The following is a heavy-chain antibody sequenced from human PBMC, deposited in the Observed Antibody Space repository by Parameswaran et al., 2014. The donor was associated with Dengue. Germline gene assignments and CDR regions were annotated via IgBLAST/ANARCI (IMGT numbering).Heavy chain of an antibody. CDR3: AREVPGYGDSSGYLSH. CDR2: ISAYNGNT. J-gene: IGHJ4*02. D-gene: IGHD3-22*01. Sequence: SWVRQAPGQGLEWMGWISAYNGNTNYAQKLQGRVTMTTDTSTSTAYMELRSLRSDDTAVYYCAREVPGYGDSSGYLSHWGQGTLVTVSS. V-gene: IGHV1-18*01.